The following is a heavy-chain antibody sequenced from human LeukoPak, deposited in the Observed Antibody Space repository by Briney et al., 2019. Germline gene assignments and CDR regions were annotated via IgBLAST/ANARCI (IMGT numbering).Heavy chain of an antibody. D-gene: IGHD3-22*01. V-gene: IGHV1-2*02. CDR2: INPKSGGI. J-gene: IGHJ3*02. CDR1: GYTFTDYY. CDR3: ARPNYYDSSGCYSVGTWVAFDI. Sequence: ASVKVSCKVSGYTFTDYYIHWVRQAPGQGLEWMGWINPKSGGINYAQKFQDRVTMTRDTSIGTAYMELSSLRSEDTAVYYCARPNYYDSSGCYSVGTWVAFDIWGQGTMVTVSS.